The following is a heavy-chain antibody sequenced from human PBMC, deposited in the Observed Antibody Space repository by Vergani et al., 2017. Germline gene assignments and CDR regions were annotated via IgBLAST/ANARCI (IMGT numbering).Heavy chain of an antibody. J-gene: IGHJ6*02. CDR2: ISSSSSYI. V-gene: IGHV3-21*01. CDR3: ARESVSFGGVIVTPYYYYGMDV. D-gene: IGHD3-16*02. Sequence: EVQLLESGGNLVQPGGSLRLSCAASGFTFSSYSMNWVRQAPGKGLEWVSSISSSSSYIYYADSVKGRFTISRDNAKNSLYLQMNSLRAEDTAVYYCARESVSFGGVIVTPYYYYGMDVWGQGTTVTVSS. CDR1: GFTFSSYS.